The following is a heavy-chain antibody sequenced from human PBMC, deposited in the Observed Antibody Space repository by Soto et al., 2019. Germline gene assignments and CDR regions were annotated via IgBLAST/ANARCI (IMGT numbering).Heavy chain of an antibody. V-gene: IGHV4-4*02. J-gene: IGHJ4*02. CDR3: ARSRGGYFDY. Sequence: SETLSLTCVVSGGPINSRSWWSWVRQPPGKGLEWIGEIHYSGTTNYNPSLKSRVTTSVETSKNHFSLKLTSVTAADTAVYYCARSRGGYFDYWGQGTLVTVSS. D-gene: IGHD3-16*01. CDR1: GGPINSRSW. CDR2: IHYSGTT.